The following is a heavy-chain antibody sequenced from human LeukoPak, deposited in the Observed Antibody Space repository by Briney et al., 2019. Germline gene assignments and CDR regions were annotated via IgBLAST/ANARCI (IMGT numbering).Heavy chain of an antibody. Sequence: PSETLSLTYAFYGGSFSGYYWSWIRQPAGKGLEWIGRISSSGSTNYNPSLKSRVTISVDTSKNQFSLKLSSVTAADTAVYYCARHSSGYYLDALEIWGQGKMVTVSS. V-gene: IGHV4-59*10. CDR2: ISSSGST. J-gene: IGHJ3*02. CDR3: ARHSSGYYLDALEI. CDR1: GGSFSGYY. D-gene: IGHD3-22*01.